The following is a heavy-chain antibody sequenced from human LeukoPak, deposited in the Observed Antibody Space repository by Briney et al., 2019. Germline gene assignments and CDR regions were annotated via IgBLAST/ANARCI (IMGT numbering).Heavy chain of an antibody. Sequence: GGSLRLSCAASGFTLSTYWIYGLPQAPGTRLVWLSRIKSDGCTNYADSVKGRFTISRDNAKNTVSLQMNSLRPEDTGVYYCARAPSEIDSYYPDYFRHWGQGTLVTVSS. CDR1: GFTLSTYW. J-gene: IGHJ1*01. CDR2: IKSDGCT. V-gene: IGHV3-74*01. D-gene: IGHD3-10*01. CDR3: ARAPSEIDSYYPDYFRH.